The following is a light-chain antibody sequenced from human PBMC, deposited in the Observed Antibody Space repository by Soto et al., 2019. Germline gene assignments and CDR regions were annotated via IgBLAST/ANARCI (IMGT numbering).Light chain of an antibody. Sequence: DIGMTQSPSSLSASVGDSVTITCRASQSISNFLTWYRKSPGRAPELLIYAASTLQSGVPSRFSGSGSGTDFTLTIRSLQPEDFATYWCHQTFTPPLTFGGGTKVDIK. CDR3: HQTFTPPLT. CDR1: QSISNF. CDR2: AAS. V-gene: IGKV1-39*01. J-gene: IGKJ4*01.